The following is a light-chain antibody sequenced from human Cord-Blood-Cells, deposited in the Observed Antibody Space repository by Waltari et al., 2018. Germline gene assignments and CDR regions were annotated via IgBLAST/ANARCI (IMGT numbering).Light chain of an antibody. CDR3: QAWDSSTVV. V-gene: IGLV3-1*01. J-gene: IGLJ2*01. CDR2: QDS. Sequence: SYELTQPPPVSVSPGQTASITCSGDKWGDKYACWYQQKPGQSPVLVIYQDSKRPSGIPERFSGSNSGNTATLTISGTQAMDEADYYCQAWDSSTVVFGGGTKLTVL. CDR1: KWGDKY.